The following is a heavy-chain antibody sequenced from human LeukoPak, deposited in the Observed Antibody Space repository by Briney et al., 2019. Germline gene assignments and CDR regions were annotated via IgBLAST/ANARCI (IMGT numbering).Heavy chain of an antibody. Sequence: GESLKISCKGSGYSFIDHWIGWVRQMPGKGLEWMGIIYPGDSDTRYNPSFQGQVTISADKSISTAYLQWSSLQASDTAMYYCARHARRDGYNFGYFDYWGQGTLVTVSS. CDR1: GYSFIDHW. J-gene: IGHJ4*02. D-gene: IGHD5-24*01. CDR2: IYPGDSDT. CDR3: ARHARRDGYNFGYFDY. V-gene: IGHV5-51*01.